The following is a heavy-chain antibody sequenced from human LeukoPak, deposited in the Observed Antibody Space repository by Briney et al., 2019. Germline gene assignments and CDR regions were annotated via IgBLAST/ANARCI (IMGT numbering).Heavy chain of an antibody. CDR1: GGSISSGSYY. Sequence: PSETLSLTCTVSGGSISSGSYYWGWIRQPPGKGLEWIGSTYYSGSTYYNPSLKSRVTISVDRSKNQFSLKLSSVTVADTAVYYCARGPYYYMDVWGKGTTVTVSS. CDR2: TYYSGST. CDR3: ARGPYYYMDV. V-gene: IGHV4-39*07. J-gene: IGHJ6*03.